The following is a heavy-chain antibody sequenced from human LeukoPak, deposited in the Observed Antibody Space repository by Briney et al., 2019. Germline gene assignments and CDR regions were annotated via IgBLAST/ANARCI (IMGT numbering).Heavy chain of an antibody. CDR2: MNPNSGNT. Sequence: ASVKVSCKASGNTFTSFDINWLRRATGQGPEWMGWMNPNSGNTGYAQKFQGRVTMTRDTSINTAYMELSSLGSEDTAVYYCARNHVPTGLRDVWGTGTPVIVSS. D-gene: IGHD5-12*01. J-gene: IGHJ6*04. CDR1: GNTFTSFD. CDR3: ARNHVPTGLRDV. V-gene: IGHV1-8*01.